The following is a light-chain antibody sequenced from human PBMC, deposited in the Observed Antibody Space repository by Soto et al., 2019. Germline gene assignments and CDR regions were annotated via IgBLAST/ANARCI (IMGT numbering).Light chain of an antibody. CDR3: HQYRSSPRRT. CDR1: QSVSSNY. Sequence: EIVLTQSPGTLSLPPGERASLSCRASQSVSSNYLAWYQQKPGQAPRLLIFGASTRATGIPDRFSGSGSGTDFTLTIRRLEPEDFAVYYCHQYRSSPRRTFGQGTKVDIK. V-gene: IGKV3-20*01. CDR2: GAS. J-gene: IGKJ1*01.